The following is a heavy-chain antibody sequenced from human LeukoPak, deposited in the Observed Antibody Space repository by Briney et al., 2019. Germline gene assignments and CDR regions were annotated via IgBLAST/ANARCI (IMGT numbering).Heavy chain of an antibody. CDR1: GFTVSSNY. CDR3: ARAVGVTAIHNAFDI. D-gene: IGHD2-21*02. J-gene: IGHJ3*02. V-gene: IGHV3-66*02. Sequence: PGGSLRLSCAASGFTVSSNYMSWFRQAPGKGLEWVSVIYSGGGTDYADSVKGRFTISRDNSKNTLYLQMNSLRAEDTAVYYCARAVGVTAIHNAFDIWGQGTMVTVSS. CDR2: IYSGGGT.